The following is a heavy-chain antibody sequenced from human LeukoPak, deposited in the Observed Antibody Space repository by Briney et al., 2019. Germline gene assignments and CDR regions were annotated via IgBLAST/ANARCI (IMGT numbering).Heavy chain of an antibody. V-gene: IGHV1-69*13. D-gene: IGHD2-15*01. CDR2: IIPLFDTT. CDR3: SLYCSGGSCRQRGYYFGMDV. CDR1: GGTFSNHV. Sequence: SVKVSCKASGGTFSNHVISWVRQAPGQGLEWMGGIIPLFDTTESAQKFQGRVTITADESTNTAYMELSSLRSEDTAVYYCSLYCSGGSCRQRGYYFGMDVWGQGTTVTVSS. J-gene: IGHJ6*02.